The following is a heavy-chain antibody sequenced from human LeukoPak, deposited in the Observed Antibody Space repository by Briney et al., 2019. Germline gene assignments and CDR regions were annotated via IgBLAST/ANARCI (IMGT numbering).Heavy chain of an antibody. J-gene: IGHJ4*02. CDR1: GYTLTELS. D-gene: IGHD2-15*01. CDR3: ATDRSGRPWYYFDY. Sequence: ASVKVSCKVSGYTLTELSMHWVRQAPGKGLEWMGGFDPDDGETIYAQKFQGRVTMTEDTSTDTAYMELSSLRSEDTAVYYCATDRSGRPWYYFDYWGQGTLVTVSS. V-gene: IGHV1-24*01. CDR2: FDPDDGET.